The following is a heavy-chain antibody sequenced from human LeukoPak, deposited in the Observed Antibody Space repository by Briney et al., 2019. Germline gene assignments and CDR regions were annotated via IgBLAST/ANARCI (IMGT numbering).Heavy chain of an antibody. CDR1: GFTFTNYG. J-gene: IGHJ4*02. CDR2: INSDGRST. CDR3: ARNSNGMSN. V-gene: IGHV3-74*01. Sequence: PGGYLRLSCVASGFTFTNYGMMWVRQAPGKGQVWVSYINSDGRSTTYADSVKGRFTISRDNAKNTLYLQMSSLRAEDTAMYYCARNSNGMSNWGQGTLVIVSS. D-gene: IGHD2-8*01.